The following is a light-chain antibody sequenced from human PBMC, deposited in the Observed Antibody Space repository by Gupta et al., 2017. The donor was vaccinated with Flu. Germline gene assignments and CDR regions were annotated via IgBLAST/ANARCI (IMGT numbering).Light chain of an antibody. CDR2: KVS. V-gene: IGKV2-30*01. CDR1: QSLLYRDGHTY. Sequence: VMTQSPLSLPVTLGQPVSISCTSSQSLLYRDGHTYLNWFHQRPGQSPRRLLYKVSNRDFGVPDKFSGSGSDTHFTLKISTVEADDVGIYYCMQGTYWPPTFGQGTRVEIK. J-gene: IGKJ1*01. CDR3: MQGTYWPPT.